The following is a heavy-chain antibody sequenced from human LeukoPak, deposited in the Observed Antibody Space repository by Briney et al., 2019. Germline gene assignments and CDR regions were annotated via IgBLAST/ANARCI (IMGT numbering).Heavy chain of an antibody. V-gene: IGHV4-34*01. CDR2: INHSVST. D-gene: IGHD6-6*01. J-gene: IGHJ6*03. Sequence: SETLSLACAVYGGSFSGYYWSWIRQPPGKGLEWIGEINHSVSTNYNPSLKSRVTISVDTSKNQFSLKLSSVTAADTAVYYCARGRIAARAYYYYYMDVWGKGTTVTVSS. CDR3: ARGRIAARAYYYYYMDV. CDR1: GGSFSGYY.